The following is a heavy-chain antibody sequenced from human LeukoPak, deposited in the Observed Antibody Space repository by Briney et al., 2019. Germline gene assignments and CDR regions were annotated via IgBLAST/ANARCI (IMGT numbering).Heavy chain of an antibody. D-gene: IGHD6-13*01. J-gene: IGHJ4*02. CDR3: ASGYSSSWYSPERN. CDR1: GFTFSTYA. Sequence: PGGSLRLSCAASGFTFSTYAMSWVRQAPGKGLEWVSLIHSGGTTYYVDSVKGRFTISRDTSKNTLYLQMNSLRAEDTAVYYCASGYSSSWYSPERNWGQGTLVTVSS. V-gene: IGHV3-66*01. CDR2: IHSGGTT.